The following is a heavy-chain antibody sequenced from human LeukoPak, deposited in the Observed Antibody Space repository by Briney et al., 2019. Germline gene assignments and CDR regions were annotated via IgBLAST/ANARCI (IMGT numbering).Heavy chain of an antibody. Sequence: ASVKVSCKASGGTFSSYAISWVRQAPGQGLEWMGGIISIFGTANYAQKFQGRVTITADESTSTAYMELSSLRSEDTAVYYCARPVAGTRYFDYWGQGTLVTVSS. J-gene: IGHJ4*02. CDR3: ARPVAGTRYFDY. CDR2: IISIFGTA. CDR1: GGTFSSYA. D-gene: IGHD6-19*01. V-gene: IGHV1-69*13.